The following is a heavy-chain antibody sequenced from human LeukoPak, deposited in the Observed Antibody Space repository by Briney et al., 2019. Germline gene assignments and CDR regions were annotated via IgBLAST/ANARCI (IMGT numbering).Heavy chain of an antibody. D-gene: IGHD3-10*01. CDR3: ARRITLVQGLLTYNWFDP. J-gene: IGHJ5*02. V-gene: IGHV1-2*02. CDR1: GYTFTDYY. Sequence: ASVKVSCKASGYTFTDYYIHWVRQAPGQGLEWMGWINLNSGGTNYAQKFQGRVTMTRDTSISTAYMELSRLRSDDTAVYYCARRITLVQGLLTYNWFDPWGQGTLVTVSS. CDR2: INLNSGGT.